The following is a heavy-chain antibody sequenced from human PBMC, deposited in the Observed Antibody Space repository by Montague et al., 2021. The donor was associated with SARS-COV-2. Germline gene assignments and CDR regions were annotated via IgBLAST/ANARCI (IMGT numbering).Heavy chain of an antibody. V-gene: IGHV3-48*03. CDR1: VFTLSSYE. Sequence: SLRLSCAASVFTLSSYEMNWVRQAPGKGLEWVSYISSSGSTIYYADSVKGRFTISRDNAKNSLYLQMNSLRAEDTAVYYCARGGTYYDFWSGYYNYYYGMDVWGQGTTVTVSS. CDR2: ISSSGSTI. J-gene: IGHJ6*02. CDR3: ARGGTYYDFWSGYYNYYYGMDV. D-gene: IGHD3-3*01.